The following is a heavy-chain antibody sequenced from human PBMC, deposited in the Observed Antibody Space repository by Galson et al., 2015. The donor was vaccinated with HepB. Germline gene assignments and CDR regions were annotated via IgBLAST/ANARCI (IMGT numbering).Heavy chain of an antibody. J-gene: IGHJ5*02. CDR1: GFSLSTNAVG. V-gene: IGHV2-5*02. D-gene: IGHD1-26*01. CDR3: AHTYGGAYPLS. Sequence: PALVKPTQTLTLTCAFSGFSLSTNAVGVGWIRQPPGKALEWLAIIYWDGDKRYSPSLKSRLTITKDTSKSQVVLIMTNMDPVDTATYYCAHTYGGAYPLSWGQGTLVTVSS. CDR2: IYWDGDK.